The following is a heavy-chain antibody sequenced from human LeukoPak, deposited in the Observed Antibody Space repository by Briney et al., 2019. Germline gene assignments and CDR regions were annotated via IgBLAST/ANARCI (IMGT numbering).Heavy chain of an antibody. CDR2: IYGSGST. Sequence: SETLSLTCSVSGGSISSYYWSWIRQPPGKGLEWIGYIYGSGSTNYNPSLKSRVSISVDTSKNQFSLKLSSMTAADTAVYYCATARYSNSWYTFFDYWGQGTLVTVSS. D-gene: IGHD6-13*01. CDR3: ATARYSNSWYTFFDY. V-gene: IGHV4-59*01. CDR1: GGSISSYY. J-gene: IGHJ4*02.